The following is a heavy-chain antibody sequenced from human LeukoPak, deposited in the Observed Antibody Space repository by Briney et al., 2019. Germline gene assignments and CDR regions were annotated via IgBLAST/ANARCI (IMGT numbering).Heavy chain of an antibody. Sequence: PGGSLRLSCAASGFTFDSYAMNWVRQAPGKGLEWVSGITGSGGRIYYADSVKGRFTISRDNSKNTRYLQMNSLRAEDTAVYYCAKTYYSSRAHYYYYYYMDVWGKGTTVTISS. J-gene: IGHJ6*03. CDR3: AKTYYSSRAHYYYYYYMDV. CDR2: ITGSGGRI. V-gene: IGHV3-23*01. D-gene: IGHD3-10*01. CDR1: GFTFDSYA.